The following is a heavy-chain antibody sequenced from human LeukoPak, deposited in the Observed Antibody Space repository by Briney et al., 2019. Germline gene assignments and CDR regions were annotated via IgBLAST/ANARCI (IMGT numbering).Heavy chain of an antibody. V-gene: IGHV3-30*02. CDR2: IRFDGTSE. Sequence: GGSLRLSCAASGFTFSNFGMHWVRQAPGKGLEWVAFIRFDGTSEFYADSVKARFTISRDNSKNTLYLQMNSLRAEDTAVYYCARAGSVVVTAIHDYWGQGTLVTVSS. CDR3: ARAGSVVVTAIHDY. CDR1: GFTFSNFG. J-gene: IGHJ4*02. D-gene: IGHD2-21*02.